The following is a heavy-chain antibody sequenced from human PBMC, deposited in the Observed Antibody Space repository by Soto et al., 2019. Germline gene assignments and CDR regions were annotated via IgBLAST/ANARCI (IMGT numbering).Heavy chain of an antibody. CDR3: ARVNCDDAFDI. J-gene: IGHJ3*02. Sequence: QVQLQQWGAGLLKPSETLSLTCAVYGGSFSGYYWSWIRQPPGKGLEWIGEINHSGSTNYNPSLKSRVTISVDTSKNQFALKLSSVTAADTAVYYCARVNCDDAFDIWGQGTMVTVAS. V-gene: IGHV4-34*01. CDR2: INHSGST. D-gene: IGHD1-1*01. CDR1: GGSFSGYY.